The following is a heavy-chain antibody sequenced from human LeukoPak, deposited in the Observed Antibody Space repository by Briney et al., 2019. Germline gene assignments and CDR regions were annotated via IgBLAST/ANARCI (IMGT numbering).Heavy chain of an antibody. Sequence: GGSLRLSRAASGFTFSSYAMSWVRQAPGKGPEWVSGISGSGGSTYYADSVKGRFTISRDNSKNTLYLQMNSLRAEDTAVYYCAKVAVTYLLSYSDYWSQGTLVTVSS. J-gene: IGHJ4*02. CDR2: ISGSGGST. D-gene: IGHD2-21*01. V-gene: IGHV3-23*01. CDR1: GFTFSSYA. CDR3: AKVAVTYLLSYSDY.